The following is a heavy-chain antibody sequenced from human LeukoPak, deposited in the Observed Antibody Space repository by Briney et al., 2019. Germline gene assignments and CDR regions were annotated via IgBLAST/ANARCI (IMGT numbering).Heavy chain of an antibody. V-gene: IGHV4-59*12. CDR3: ARVSGGSVILHY. CDR2: IYYSGST. Sequence: SETLSLTCTVSGGSISSYYWSWIRQPPGKGLEWIGYIYYSGSTNYNPSLKSRVTISVDTSKNQFSLKLSSVSAADTAVYYCARVSGGSVILHYWGQGTLVTVSS. D-gene: IGHD3-16*01. J-gene: IGHJ4*02. CDR1: GGSISSYY.